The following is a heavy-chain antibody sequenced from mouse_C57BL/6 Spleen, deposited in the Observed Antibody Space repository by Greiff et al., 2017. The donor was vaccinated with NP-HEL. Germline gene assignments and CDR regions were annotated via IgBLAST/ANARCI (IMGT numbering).Heavy chain of an antibody. CDR2: ISSGGDYI. CDR1: GFTFSSYA. Sequence: EVKLVESGEGLVKPGGSLKLSCAASGFTFSSYAMSWVRQTPEKRLEWVAYISSGGDYIYYADTVKGRFTISRDNARNTLYLQMSSLKSEDTAMYYCTRDRDYGYYYAMDYWGQGTSVTVSS. D-gene: IGHD2-2*01. V-gene: IGHV5-9-1*02. CDR3: TRDRDYGYYYAMDY. J-gene: IGHJ4*01.